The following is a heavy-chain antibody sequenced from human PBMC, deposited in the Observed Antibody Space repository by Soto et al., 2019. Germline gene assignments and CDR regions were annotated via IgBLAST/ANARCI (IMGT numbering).Heavy chain of an antibody. D-gene: IGHD6-19*01. CDR3: SRGPTGWYGSDY. V-gene: IGHV3-74*01. CDR2: INRDGSST. CDR1: GFTFSTNW. J-gene: IGHJ4*02. Sequence: EVQLVESGGVLVQPGGSLRLSCAASGFTFSTNWMHWVRQAPGKGLVWVSRINRDGSSTNYADSVKGRFTFSRDNAENTLFLQMNSLTADDTAVYYCSRGPTGWYGSDYWGQGTLVTVSS.